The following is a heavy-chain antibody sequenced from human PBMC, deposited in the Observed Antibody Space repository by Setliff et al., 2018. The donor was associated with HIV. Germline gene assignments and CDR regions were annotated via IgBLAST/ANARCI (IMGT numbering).Heavy chain of an antibody. D-gene: IGHD1-7*01. CDR3: AKEDGNSLFFDY. Sequence: QPGGSLRLSCAVSGFTFSSYAMSWVRQAPGKGLEWVSVIYSGGGGKYYADSVKGRFTISRDNSKHTLDLEMNSLRAEDKAVYYCAKEDGNSLFFDYWGQGALVTVSS. V-gene: IGHV3-23*03. CDR1: GFTFSSYA. J-gene: IGHJ4*02. CDR2: IYSGGGGK.